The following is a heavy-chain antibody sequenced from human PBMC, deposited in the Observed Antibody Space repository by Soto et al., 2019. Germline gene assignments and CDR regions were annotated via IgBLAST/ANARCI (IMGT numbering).Heavy chain of an antibody. Sequence: QVQLVQSGAEVKKPGSSVQVSCKASGGTFSSYAISWVRQAPGQGLEWMGGIIPISETTNYAQKFQGRVTITADESTSTAYMKLSSLRSEDTAVYYCARSQGSSTSLEIYYYYYYGMDVWGQGTTVTVSS. CDR2: IIPISETT. CDR3: ARSQGSSTSLEIYYYYYYGMDV. D-gene: IGHD2-2*01. CDR1: GGTFSSYA. J-gene: IGHJ6*02. V-gene: IGHV1-69*01.